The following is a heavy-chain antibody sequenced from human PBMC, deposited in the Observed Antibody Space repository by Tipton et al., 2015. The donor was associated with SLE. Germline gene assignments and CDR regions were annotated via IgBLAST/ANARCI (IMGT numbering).Heavy chain of an antibody. CDR2: INHSGSA. J-gene: IGHJ4*02. Sequence: TLSLTCAVYGGSFSGYYWSWIRQPPGKGLEWIGEINHSGSANYNPSLKSRVTMSVDTSKNQFSLKLTSVTAADTAVYYCARDPYDSWSDYQATFDYWGQGTLATVSP. CDR1: GGSFSGYY. CDR3: ARDPYDSWSDYQATFDY. V-gene: IGHV4-34*01. D-gene: IGHD3-3*01.